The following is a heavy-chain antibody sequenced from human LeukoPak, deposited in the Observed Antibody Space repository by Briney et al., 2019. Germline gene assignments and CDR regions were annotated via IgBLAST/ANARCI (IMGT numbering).Heavy chain of an antibody. CDR2: ISFDATNK. CDR3: SKDRGGTDGDYFDY. J-gene: IGHJ4*02. Sequence: GGSLRLSCAASGFSFSSFGMHWVRQAPGKGLEWVAVISFDATNKYYADSVKGRFTISRDNSKNTLYLQMNNLRAEDTAVYYCSKDRGGTDGDYFDYWGQGTLVTVSS. D-gene: IGHD3-10*01. CDR1: GFSFSSFG. V-gene: IGHV3-33*05.